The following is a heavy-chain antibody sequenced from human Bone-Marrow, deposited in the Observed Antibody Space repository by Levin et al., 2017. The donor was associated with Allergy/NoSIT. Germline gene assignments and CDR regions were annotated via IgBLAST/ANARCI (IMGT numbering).Heavy chain of an antibody. CDR1: GFTFSSYG. Sequence: GESLKISCAASGFTFSSYGMHWVRQAPGKGLEWVAAISYDGSNKYYEDSVKGRFTISRDKSKNTLYLQMNSLRAEDTAVYYCAKDSGRGYSYASFWGQGTLVTVSS. V-gene: IGHV3-30*18. CDR2: ISYDGSNK. D-gene: IGHD5-18*01. J-gene: IGHJ4*02. CDR3: AKDSGRGYSYASF.